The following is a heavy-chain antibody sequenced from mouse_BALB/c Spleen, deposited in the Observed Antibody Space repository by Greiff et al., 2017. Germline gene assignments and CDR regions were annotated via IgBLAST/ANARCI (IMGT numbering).Heavy chain of an antibody. V-gene: IGHV6-6*02. CDR3: TRPYGNYRTYAMDY. D-gene: IGHD2-1*01. CDR1: GFTFSNYW. CDR2: IRLKSNNYAT. J-gene: IGHJ4*01. Sequence: EVMLVESGGGLVQPGGSMKLSCVASGFTFSNYWMNWVRQSPEKGLEWVAEIRLKSNNYATHYAESVKGRFTISRDDSKSSVYLQMNNLRAEDTGIYYCTRPYGNYRTYAMDYWGQGTSVTVSS.